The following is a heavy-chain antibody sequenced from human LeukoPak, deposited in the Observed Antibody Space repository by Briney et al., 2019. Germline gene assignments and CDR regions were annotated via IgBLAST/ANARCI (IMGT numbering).Heavy chain of an antibody. CDR2: IYYSGST. Sequence: SETLSLTCTVSGGSISSYYWSWIRQPPGKGLEWIGYIYYSGSTNYNPSLKSRVTISVDTSKNQFSLKLSSVTAADTAVYYCARDYYDFWGGYPLTYGMDVWGQGTTVTVSS. CDR3: ARDYYDFWGGYPLTYGMDV. J-gene: IGHJ6*02. D-gene: IGHD3-3*01. CDR1: GGSISSYY. V-gene: IGHV4-59*01.